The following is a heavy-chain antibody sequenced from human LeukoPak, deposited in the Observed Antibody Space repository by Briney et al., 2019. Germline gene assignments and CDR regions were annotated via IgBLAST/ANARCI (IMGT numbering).Heavy chain of an antibody. CDR2: ISSSSSYI. V-gene: IGHV3-21*01. Sequence: GGSLRLSCAASGFTFSSYSMNWVRQAPGKGLEWVSSISSSSSYIHYADSVKGRFTISRDNAKNSLYLQMNSLRAEDTAVYYCARDRDDYYDSSGGPYYFDYWGQGTLVTVSS. J-gene: IGHJ4*02. CDR1: GFTFSSYS. CDR3: ARDRDDYYDSSGGPYYFDY. D-gene: IGHD3-22*01.